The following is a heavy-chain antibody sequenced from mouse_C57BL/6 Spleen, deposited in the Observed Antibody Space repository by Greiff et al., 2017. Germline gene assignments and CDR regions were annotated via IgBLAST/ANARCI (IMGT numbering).Heavy chain of an antibody. J-gene: IGHJ2*01. V-gene: IGHV5-9*01. CDR1: GFTFSSYT. CDR3: ARHLGSSYVGLYYFDY. D-gene: IGHD1-1*01. CDR2: ISGGGGNT. Sequence: EVQVVESGGGLVKPGGSLKLSCAASGFTFSSYTMSWVRQTPEKRLEWVATISGGGGNTYYPDSVKGRFTISRDNAKNTLYLQMSSLRSEDTALYYCARHLGSSYVGLYYFDYWGQGTTLTVSS.